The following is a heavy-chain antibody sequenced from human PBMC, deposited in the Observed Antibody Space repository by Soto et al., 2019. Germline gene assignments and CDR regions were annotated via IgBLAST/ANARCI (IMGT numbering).Heavy chain of an antibody. CDR2: TYYRSKWYN. CDR3: ARVSSGWYFPFDY. D-gene: IGHD6-19*01. Sequence: SQTLSLTCAIPGDSVSSNSPAWNRIRQTPSRGLEWLGKTYYRSKWYNDYAVSVKSRITINQDTSKNQSSLQLNSVTPEDMAVYYCARVSSGWYFPFDYWGQGTLVTVSS. CDR1: GDSVSSNSPA. J-gene: IGHJ4*02. V-gene: IGHV6-1*01.